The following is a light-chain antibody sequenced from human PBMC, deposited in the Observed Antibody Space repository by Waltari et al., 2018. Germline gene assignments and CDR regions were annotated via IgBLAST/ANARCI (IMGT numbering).Light chain of an antibody. CDR1: SSDVGGYNY. CDR2: DVS. V-gene: IGLV2-11*01. J-gene: IGLJ2*01. CDR3: CSYAGSYTVV. Sequence: QSALTQPRSVSGSPGQSVTIPCTGTSSDVGGYNYVPWYHQHPGKAPKLMIYDVSKRASGVPDRFSVSKSGNTASLTISGLQAEDEADYYCCSYAGSYTVVFGGGNKLTVL.